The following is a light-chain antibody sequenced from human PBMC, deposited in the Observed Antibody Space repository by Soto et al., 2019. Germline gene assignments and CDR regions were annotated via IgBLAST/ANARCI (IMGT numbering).Light chain of an antibody. J-gene: IGKJ5*01. CDR1: QSVGNY. Sequence: EVVLTQSPATLSLSPGKRATLSSRASQSVGNYLAWYQQRPGQAPSLLIYDASNRATGILARFSGSGSGTDFMLTIRSLEPDDAAVYYCQQRNSWPSGITFGQRTRLEFE. CDR3: QQRNSWPSGIT. CDR2: DAS. V-gene: IGKV3-11*01.